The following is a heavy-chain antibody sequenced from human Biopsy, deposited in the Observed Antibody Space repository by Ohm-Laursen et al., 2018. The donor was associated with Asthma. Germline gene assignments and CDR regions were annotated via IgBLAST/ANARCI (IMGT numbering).Heavy chain of an antibody. J-gene: IGHJ4*02. D-gene: IGHD5-12*01. CDR2: ISYDGNHK. CDR1: GFMFRSFG. CDR3: AKRRGYSGHDNDY. Sequence: SLRLSCTALGFMFRSFGMHWVRQAPGKGLEWVAVISYDGNHKFYEDSVKGRFTISRDNSKNTLYLQVNSLRTEDTAAYYCAKRRGYSGHDNDYWGQGTLVIVSS. V-gene: IGHV3-30*18.